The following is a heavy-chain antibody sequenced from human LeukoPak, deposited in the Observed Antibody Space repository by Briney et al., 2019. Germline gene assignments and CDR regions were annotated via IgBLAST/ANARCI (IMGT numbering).Heavy chain of an antibody. Sequence: SETLSLTCTVSGGSISSYYWSWIRQPPGKGLEWIGYIYYSGSTNYNPSLKSRVTISVDTSKNQFSLKLSSVTAADTAVYYCARHAHGDCLDYWGQGTLVTVSS. D-gene: IGHD4-17*01. CDR2: IYYSGST. V-gene: IGHV4-59*08. CDR3: ARHAHGDCLDY. CDR1: GGSISSYY. J-gene: IGHJ4*02.